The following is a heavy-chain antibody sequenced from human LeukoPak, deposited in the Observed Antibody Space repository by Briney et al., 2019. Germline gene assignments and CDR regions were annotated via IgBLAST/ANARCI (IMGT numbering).Heavy chain of an antibody. J-gene: IGHJ4*02. Sequence: GGSLRLSCVASGFNFDEYAMHWVRQAPGKGLEWVSGISWNSGSIGYADSVKGRFTISRDNAKNSLLLQMNSLRAEDTALYYCTKDPGTDYGDYDGGHFDYWGQGTLVTVSS. CDR1: GFNFDEYA. D-gene: IGHD4-17*01. CDR2: ISWNSGSI. CDR3: TKDPGTDYGDYDGGHFDY. V-gene: IGHV3-9*01.